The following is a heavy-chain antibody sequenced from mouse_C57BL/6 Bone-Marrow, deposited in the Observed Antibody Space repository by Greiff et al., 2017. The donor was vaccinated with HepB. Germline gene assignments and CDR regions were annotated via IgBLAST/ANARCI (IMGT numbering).Heavy chain of an antibody. Sequence: EVQGVESGEGLVKPGGSLKLSCAASGFTFSSYAMSWVRQTPEKRLEWVAYISSGGDYIYYADTVKGRFTISRDNARNTLYLQMSSLKSEDTAMYYCTRESTTLYYFDYWGQGTTLTVSS. CDR1: GFTFSSYA. D-gene: IGHD1-1*01. J-gene: IGHJ2*01. CDR3: TRESTTLYYFDY. CDR2: ISSGGDYI. V-gene: IGHV5-9-1*02.